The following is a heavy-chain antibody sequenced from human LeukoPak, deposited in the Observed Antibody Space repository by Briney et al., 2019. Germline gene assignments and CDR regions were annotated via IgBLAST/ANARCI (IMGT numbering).Heavy chain of an antibody. V-gene: IGHV1-46*01. CDR1: GYTFTTYY. D-gene: IGHD5-24*01. CDR2: INPSGGST. J-gene: IGHJ5*02. CDR3: ARGLEEGDGYNFGFDP. Sequence: ASVKVSCKASGYTFTTYYIHWVRQAPGQGLEWMGIINPSGGSTTYAQKFQGRVTMTRDTFTSTVYMELSSLRSEDTAVYYCARGLEEGDGYNFGFDPWGQGTLVTVSS.